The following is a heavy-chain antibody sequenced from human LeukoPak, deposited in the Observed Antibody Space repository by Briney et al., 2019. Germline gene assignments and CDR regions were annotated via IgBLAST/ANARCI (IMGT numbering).Heavy chain of an antibody. CDR1: GFTFSSYS. V-gene: IGHV3-21*01. CDR3: ARGGGGSYHEFDY. D-gene: IGHD1-26*01. J-gene: IGHJ4*02. Sequence: GGSLRLSCAACGFTFSSYSVNWVRQAPGKGLEWVSSISSSSSYIYYADSVKGRFTISRDNAKNSLYLQMNSLRAEDTAVYYCARGGGGSYHEFDYWGQGTLATVSS. CDR2: ISSSSSYI.